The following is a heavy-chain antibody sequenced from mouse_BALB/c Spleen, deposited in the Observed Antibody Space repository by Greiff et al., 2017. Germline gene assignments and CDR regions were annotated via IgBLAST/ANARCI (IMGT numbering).Heavy chain of an antibody. V-gene: IGHV14-3*02. CDR2: IDPANGNT. D-gene: IGHD1-1*01. CDR1: GFNIKDTY. Sequence: EVQLQQSGAELVKPGASVKLSCTASGFNIKDTYMHWVKQRPEQGLEWIGRIDPANGNTKYDPKFQGKATITADTSSNTAYLQLSSLTSEDTAVYYRARDQDYYGSSYRYYAMDYWGQGTSVTVSS. CDR3: ARDQDYYGSSYRYYAMDY. J-gene: IGHJ4*01.